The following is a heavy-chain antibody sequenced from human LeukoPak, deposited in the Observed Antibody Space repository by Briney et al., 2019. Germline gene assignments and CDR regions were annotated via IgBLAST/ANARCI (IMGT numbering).Heavy chain of an antibody. Sequence: GESLKISCKGSGYSFTNYWIGWVRQMPGRGLEWMAIIYPANSDTRYSPSFQGQVTISADKSTSAAYLQWSSLKASDTATYYCARRTAYMEYFDLWGRGTLVTVSS. CDR1: GYSFTNYW. V-gene: IGHV5-51*01. CDR3: ARRTAYMEYFDL. CDR2: IYPANSDT. J-gene: IGHJ2*01. D-gene: IGHD3-16*01.